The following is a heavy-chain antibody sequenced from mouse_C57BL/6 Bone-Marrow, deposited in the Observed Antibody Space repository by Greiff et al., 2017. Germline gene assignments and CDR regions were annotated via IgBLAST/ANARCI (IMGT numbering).Heavy chain of an antibody. Sequence: QVQLQQPGAELVKPGASVKLSCKASGYTFTSYWMHWVKQRPGQGLEWIGMIHPNSGSTNYNEKFKSKATLTVDKSSSTAYMQLSSLTSEDSAVYDGAREKGYGNYYFDYWGQGTTLTVSS. J-gene: IGHJ2*01. D-gene: IGHD2-1*01. CDR2: IHPNSGST. CDR1: GYTFTSYW. CDR3: AREKGYGNYYFDY. V-gene: IGHV1-64*01.